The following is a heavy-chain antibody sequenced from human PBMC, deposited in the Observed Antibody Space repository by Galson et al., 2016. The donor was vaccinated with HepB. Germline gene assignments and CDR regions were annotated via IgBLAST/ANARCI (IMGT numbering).Heavy chain of an antibody. D-gene: IGHD2-21*01. CDR1: GDTFNIYS. CDR2: INALFGTA. V-gene: IGHV1-69*13. J-gene: IGHJ4*02. CDR3: ARRAFCGGDCSAFDY. Sequence: SVKVSCKASGDTFNIYSLAWVRQAPGQGLEWMGGINALFGTADYAQKFQGRVTITADASTRTGYLELSSLRSDDTAVYYCARRAFCGGDCSAFDYWGQGSLV.